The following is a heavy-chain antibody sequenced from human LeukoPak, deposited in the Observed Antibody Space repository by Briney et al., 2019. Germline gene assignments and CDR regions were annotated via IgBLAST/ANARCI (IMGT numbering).Heavy chain of an antibody. J-gene: IGHJ4*02. CDR3: AKDYLSMTTVTPLDH. V-gene: IGHV3-30*18. D-gene: IGHD4-17*01. Sequence: GGSLRLSCAASGFTFSSYGMHWVRQAPGKGLEWVALISYDGSHKYYADSVKGRFTISRDNSRNTLYLQMNSLRAEDTAVYYCAKDYLSMTTVTPLDHWGQGTLVTVSS. CDR2: ISYDGSHK. CDR1: GFTFSSYG.